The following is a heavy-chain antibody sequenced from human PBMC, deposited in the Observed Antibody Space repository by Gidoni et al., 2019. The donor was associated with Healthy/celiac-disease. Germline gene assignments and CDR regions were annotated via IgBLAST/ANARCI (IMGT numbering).Heavy chain of an antibody. CDR3: ARGGDCSGGSCYSGYYCYYGMDV. CDR2: IYYSGST. Sequence: QVQLQESGPGLVKPSQTLSLTCTVSGGSISSGDYYWSWIRQPPGKGLEWIGYIYYSGSTYYNPSLKSRVTISVDTSKNQFSLKLSSVTAADTAVYYCARGGDCSGGSCYSGYYCYYGMDVWGQGTTVTVSS. V-gene: IGHV4-30-4*01. CDR1: GGSISSGDYY. D-gene: IGHD2-15*01. J-gene: IGHJ6*02.